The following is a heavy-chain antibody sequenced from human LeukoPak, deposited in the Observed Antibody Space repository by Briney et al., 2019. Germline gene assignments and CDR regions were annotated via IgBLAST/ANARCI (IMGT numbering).Heavy chain of an antibody. V-gene: IGHV4-59*12. J-gene: IGHJ4*02. CDR1: GGSISSYY. CDR3: ASWPSGEDYETFDY. Sequence: SETLSLTCTVSGGSISSYYWSWIRQPPGKGLEWIGYIYYSGSTNYNPSLKSRVTISVDTSKNQFSLKLSSVTAADTAVYYCASWPSGEDYETFDYWGQGTLVTDSS. D-gene: IGHD3-16*01. CDR2: IYYSGST.